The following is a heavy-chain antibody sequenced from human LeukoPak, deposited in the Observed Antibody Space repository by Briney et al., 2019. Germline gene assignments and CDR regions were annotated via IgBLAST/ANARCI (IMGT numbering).Heavy chain of an antibody. CDR3: ARSGSAYYCDF. V-gene: IGHV4-39*01. CDR1: GGSISSSSYY. J-gene: IGHJ4*02. CDR2: IYYSGST. Sequence: SETLSLTCTVSGGSISSSSYYWGWIRQPPGKGLEWIGSIYYSGSTYYNPSLKSRVTISVDTSKNQFSLKLSSVTAADTAVYYCARSGSAYYCDFWGQGTLVTVSS. D-gene: IGHD1-26*01.